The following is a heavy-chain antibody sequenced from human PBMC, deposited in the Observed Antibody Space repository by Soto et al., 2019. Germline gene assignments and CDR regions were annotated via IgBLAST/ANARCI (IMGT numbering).Heavy chain of an antibody. V-gene: IGHV4-31*03. Sequence: SETLSLTCTVSGGSISSGGYCWSWIRQHPGKGLEWIGYIYNSVSTYYNPSLKSRVTISGDTSKNQFSLKLSSVTAADTAVYYCAHRYCSSTSCHPYYYYEMDVWGQGTTVTVSS. J-gene: IGHJ6*02. CDR2: IYNSVST. CDR1: GGSISSGGYC. CDR3: AHRYCSSTSCHPYYYYEMDV. D-gene: IGHD2-2*01.